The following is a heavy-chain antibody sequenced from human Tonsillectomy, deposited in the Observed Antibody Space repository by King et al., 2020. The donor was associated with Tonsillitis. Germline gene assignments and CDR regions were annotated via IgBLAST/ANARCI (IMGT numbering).Heavy chain of an antibody. Sequence: VQLVESGGGLVQPGGTLRLSCAASGFTFSSYSMNWVRQAPGKGMEWASYISSSSSTIYYADSVQGRFTISRDNAKNSLYLQMNSLRDEDTAVYYCARAYYGDYRYWFDPWGQGTLVTVSS. CDR2: ISSSSSTI. V-gene: IGHV3-48*02. CDR1: GFTFSSYS. J-gene: IGHJ5*02. CDR3: ARAYYGDYRYWFDP. D-gene: IGHD4-17*01.